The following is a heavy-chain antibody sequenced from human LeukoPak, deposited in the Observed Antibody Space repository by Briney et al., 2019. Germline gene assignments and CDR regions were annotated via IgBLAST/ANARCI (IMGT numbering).Heavy chain of an antibody. D-gene: IGHD6-19*01. Sequence: SVKVSCKASGGTFSSYAISWVRQAPGQGLEWMGRIIPILSIANYAQKFQGRVTITADKSTSTAYMELSSLRSEDTAVYYCARDSVAGTPFDYWGQGTLVTVSS. CDR3: ARDSVAGTPFDY. CDR1: GGTFSSYA. J-gene: IGHJ4*02. V-gene: IGHV1-69*04. CDR2: IIPILSIA.